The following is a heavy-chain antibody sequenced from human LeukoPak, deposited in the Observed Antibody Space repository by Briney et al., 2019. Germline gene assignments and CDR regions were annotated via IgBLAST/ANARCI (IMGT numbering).Heavy chain of an antibody. CDR3: ARARGYYYGSGSPTLFDY. CDR2: IYHSGST. J-gene: IGHJ4*02. CDR1: GGSISSGGYS. Sequence: PSETLSLTCAVSGGSISSGGYSWSWIRQPPGKGLEWIGYIYHSGSTYYNPSLKSRVTISVDRSKNQFSLKLSSVTAADTAVYYCARARGYYYGSGSPTLFDYWGQGTQVTVSS. D-gene: IGHD3-10*01. V-gene: IGHV4-30-2*01.